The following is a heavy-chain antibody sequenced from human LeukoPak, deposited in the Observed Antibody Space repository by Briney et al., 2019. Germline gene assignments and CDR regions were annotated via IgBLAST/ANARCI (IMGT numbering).Heavy chain of an antibody. V-gene: IGHV3-15*01. CDR1: GFTFSNAW. Sequence: GGSLRLSCAASGFTFSNAWMSWVRQAPGKGREWVGRIKSKTDGWTTDYAAPVKGRFTISRDDSKNTLYLQMNSLKTEDTAVYYCTTEVWYGSGSYYKVPDYWGQGTLVTVSS. CDR2: IKSKTDGWTT. D-gene: IGHD3-10*01. CDR3: TTEVWYGSGSYYKVPDY. J-gene: IGHJ4*02.